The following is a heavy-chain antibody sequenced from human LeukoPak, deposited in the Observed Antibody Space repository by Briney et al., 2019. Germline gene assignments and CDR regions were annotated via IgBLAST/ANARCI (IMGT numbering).Heavy chain of an antibody. CDR1: GGSISSSSYY. D-gene: IGHD3-22*01. Sequence: PSETLSLTCTVSGGSISSSSYYWGWIRQPPGKGLEWIGSIYYSGGTYYNPSLKSRVTISVDTSKNQFSLKLSSVTAADTAVYYCAIHDSSVEDYWGQGTLVTVSA. CDR2: IYYSGGT. J-gene: IGHJ4*02. CDR3: AIHDSSVEDY. V-gene: IGHV4-39*01.